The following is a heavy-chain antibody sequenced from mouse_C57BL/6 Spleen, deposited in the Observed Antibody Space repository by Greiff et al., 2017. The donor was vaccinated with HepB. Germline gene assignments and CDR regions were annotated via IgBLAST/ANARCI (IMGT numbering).Heavy chain of an antibody. D-gene: IGHD1-1*01. J-gene: IGHJ2*01. Sequence: EVQLKESGAELVKPGASVKLSCTASGFNIKDYDMHWVKQRTEQGLEWIGRIDPEDGETKYAAKFQGKATITADTSSNTAYLELSSLTSEDTAVYYCASSPFITGYYDYWGQGTTLTVSS. CDR1: GFNIKDYD. CDR3: ASSPFITGYYDY. CDR2: IDPEDGET. V-gene: IGHV14-2*01.